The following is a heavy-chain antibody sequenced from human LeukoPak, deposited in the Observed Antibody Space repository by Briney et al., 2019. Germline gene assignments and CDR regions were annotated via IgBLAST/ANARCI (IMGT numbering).Heavy chain of an antibody. V-gene: IGHV1-2*02. CDR2: INPNSGGT. CDR1: GYTFTGYY. CDR3: ARQGSNYGADAFDI. J-gene: IGHJ3*02. D-gene: IGHD4-11*01. Sequence: ASVKVSCKASGYTFTGYYMHWVRQAPGQGLEWMGWINPNSGGTNYAQKFQGRVTMTRDTSISTAYMELSRLRSDDTAVYYCARQGSNYGADAFDIWGQGTMVTVSS.